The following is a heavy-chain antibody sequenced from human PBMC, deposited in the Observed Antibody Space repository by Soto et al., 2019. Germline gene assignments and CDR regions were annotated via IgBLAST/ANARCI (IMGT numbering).Heavy chain of an antibody. CDR3: ARQISVRGVIVYYFDY. CDR2: IYYSGST. V-gene: IGHV4-59*08. CDR1: GGSISSYY. D-gene: IGHD3-10*01. Sequence: QVQLQESGPGLVKPSETLSLTCTVSGGSISSYYWSWIRQPPGKGLEWIGYIYYSGSTNYNPSLKSRVTISXXTXKXXFPLKLSSVTAADTAVYYCARQISVRGVIVYYFDYWGQGTLVTVSS. J-gene: IGHJ4*02.